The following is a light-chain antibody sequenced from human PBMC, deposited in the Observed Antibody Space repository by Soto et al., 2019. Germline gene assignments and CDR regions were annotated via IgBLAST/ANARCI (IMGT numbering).Light chain of an antibody. J-gene: IGLJ2*01. Sequence: QTVVTQEPSFSVSPGGTVTLTCGLSSGSVSTSYYPSWYQQTPGQAPRTLIYSTNTRSSGVPDRFSGSILGNKAALTITGAQADDEYDYSRVLYMGSGLVVFGGGTKLTVL. CDR2: STN. V-gene: IGLV8-61*01. CDR3: VLYMGSGLVV. CDR1: SGSVSTSYY.